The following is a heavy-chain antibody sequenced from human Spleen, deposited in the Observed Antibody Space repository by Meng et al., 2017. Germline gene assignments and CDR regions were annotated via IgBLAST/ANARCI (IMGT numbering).Heavy chain of an antibody. CDR3: ARGSPLHDYGDYHAIY. J-gene: IGHJ4*02. V-gene: IGHV3-48*03. CDR1: GFTFSSYE. CDR2: ISSSGSSI. D-gene: IGHD4-17*01. Sequence: SWAASGFTFSSYEMNWVRQAPGKGLEGVSYISSSGSSIYYADSVKGRFTISRDNAKNSLYLQMNSLRAEDTAVYYCARGSPLHDYGDYHAIYWGQATLATVSS.